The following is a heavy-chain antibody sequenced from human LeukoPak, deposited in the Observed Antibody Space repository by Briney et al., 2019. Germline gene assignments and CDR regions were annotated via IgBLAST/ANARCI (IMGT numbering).Heavy chain of an antibody. CDR2: ISSSSSYI. V-gene: IGHV3-21*06. CDR3: ARDDYYGSGSSWSDYYMDV. Sequence: GGSLRLSCAASGFTFSRYSMNWVRQAPGKGLEWVSAISSSSSYIYYADSVKGRLTISRDNAKNSLYLQMNSLRAEDTAVYYCARDDYYGSGSSWSDYYMDVWGKGTTVTISS. D-gene: IGHD3-10*01. CDR1: GFTFSRYS. J-gene: IGHJ6*03.